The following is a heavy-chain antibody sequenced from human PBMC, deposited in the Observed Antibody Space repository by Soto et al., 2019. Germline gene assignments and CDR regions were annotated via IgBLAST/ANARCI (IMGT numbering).Heavy chain of an antibody. Sequence: GGSLRLSCAASGFTFGNYAMIWVRQAPGKGLEWVSTISGGGDGTYYADSVRGRFTISRENSRNTVYLQMNSLRAEDTAVYYCAKKGLGSLATYCSTGDCHYAFDIWGQGTMVTVSS. J-gene: IGHJ3*02. V-gene: IGHV3-23*01. CDR3: AKKGLGSLATYCSTGDCHYAFDI. D-gene: IGHD2-15*01. CDR2: ISGGGDGT. CDR1: GFTFGNYA.